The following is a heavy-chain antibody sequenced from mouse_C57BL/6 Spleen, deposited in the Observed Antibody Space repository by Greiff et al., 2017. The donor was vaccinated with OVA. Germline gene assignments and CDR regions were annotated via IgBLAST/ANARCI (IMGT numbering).Heavy chain of an antibody. D-gene: IGHD2-14*01. J-gene: IGHJ4*01. V-gene: IGHV14-3*01. Sequence: EVQLQQSVAELVRPGASVKLSCTASGFNIKNTYMHWVKQRPEQGLEWIGRIDPANGNTKYAPKFQGKATITADTSSNTAYLQLSSLTSEDTAIYSGSSRTTTRGYYAMDYWGQGTSVTVSS. CDR2: IDPANGNT. CDR1: GFNIKNTY. CDR3: SSRTTTRGYYAMDY.